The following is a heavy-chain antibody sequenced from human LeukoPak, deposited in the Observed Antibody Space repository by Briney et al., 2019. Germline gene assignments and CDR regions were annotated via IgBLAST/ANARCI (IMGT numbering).Heavy chain of an antibody. Sequence: GGSLRLSCSASGFIFNNYLLRGGRQAPGKGLVWISRVSPDVRSTNYADSVKGRFTISRDNAKNTLYLQMNSLSAEDTAIYYCATVGGTGSSVFDYWGQGTLVPVSS. V-gene: IGHV3-74*01. CDR3: ATVGGTGSSVFDY. CDR1: GFIFNNYL. D-gene: IGHD1-1*01. J-gene: IGHJ4*02. CDR2: VSPDVRST.